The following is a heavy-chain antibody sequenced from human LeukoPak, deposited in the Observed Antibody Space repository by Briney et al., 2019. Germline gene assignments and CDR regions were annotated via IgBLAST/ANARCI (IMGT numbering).Heavy chain of an antibody. J-gene: IGHJ4*02. CDR1: GYTFISYG. Sequence: ASVRVSCKASGYTFISYGISWVRQAPGQGLEWMGWISGYNGNTKYAQKFQGRVTMTTDTSTSTGYLELRSLRSDDTAVYYCATDTVAAHFFDYWGQGTLVTVSS. V-gene: IGHV1-18*01. D-gene: IGHD6-19*01. CDR2: ISGYNGNT. CDR3: ATDTVAAHFFDY.